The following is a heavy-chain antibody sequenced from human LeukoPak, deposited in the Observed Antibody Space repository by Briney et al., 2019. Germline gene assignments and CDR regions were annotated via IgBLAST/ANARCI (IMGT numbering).Heavy chain of an antibody. CDR2: ITSSGSTI. CDR1: GFTFSDYF. V-gene: IGHV3-11*01. Sequence: GGPLRLSCAASGFTFSDYFMSWLRQAPGKGLECVSYITSSGSTIYYADSVKGRFTISRDNSKNTLYLQMNSLRAEDTAVYYCAKMGDYGGNSRYWYFDLWGRGTLVTVSS. D-gene: IGHD4-23*01. J-gene: IGHJ2*01. CDR3: AKMGDYGGNSRYWYFDL.